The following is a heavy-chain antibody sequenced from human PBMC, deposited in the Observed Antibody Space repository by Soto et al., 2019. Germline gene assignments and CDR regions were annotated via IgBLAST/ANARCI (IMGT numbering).Heavy chain of an antibody. J-gene: IGHJ6*02. CDR2: IYHSGST. V-gene: IGHV4-30-2*01. Sequence: QLQLQESGSGLVKPSQTLSLTCAVSGGSISSGGYSWSWIRQPPGKGLEWIGYIYHSGSTYYNPSLKSRVIISVDRSKNQFSLKLCSVAAADTAVYYCAREGDIYGMDVWGQGTTVTVSS. CDR3: AREGDIYGMDV. CDR1: GGSISSGGYS. D-gene: IGHD3-10*01.